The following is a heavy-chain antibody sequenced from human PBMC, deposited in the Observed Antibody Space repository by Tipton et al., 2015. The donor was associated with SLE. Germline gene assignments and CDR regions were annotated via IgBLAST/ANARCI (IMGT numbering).Heavy chain of an antibody. V-gene: IGHV3-23*03. Sequence: GSLRLSCAASGFTFSSYAMSWVRQAPGKGLGWVSVIYSGGSSTYYADSVKGRFTISRDNSKNTLYLQMNSLRAEDTAVYYCAKHWYFDLWGRGTLVTVSS. CDR3: AKHWYFDL. J-gene: IGHJ2*01. CDR2: IYSGGSST. CDR1: GFTFSSYA.